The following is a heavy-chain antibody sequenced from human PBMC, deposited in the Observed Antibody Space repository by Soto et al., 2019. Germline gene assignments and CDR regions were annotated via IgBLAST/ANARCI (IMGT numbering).Heavy chain of an antibody. CDR1: GGTFSSYA. V-gene: IGHV1-69*13. CDR2: IIPIFGTA. J-gene: IGHJ6*02. D-gene: IGHD2-15*01. Sequence: SVKVSCKASGGTFSSYAISWVRQAPGQGLEWMGGIIPIFGTANYAQKFQGRVTITADESTSTAYMELSSLRSEDTAVYYCARDLGCSGGSCYAPYYYYGMDVWGQGTTVTVSS. CDR3: ARDLGCSGGSCYAPYYYYGMDV.